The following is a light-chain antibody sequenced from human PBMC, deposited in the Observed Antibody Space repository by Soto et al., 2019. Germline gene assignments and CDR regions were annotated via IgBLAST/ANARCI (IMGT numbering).Light chain of an antibody. CDR3: CSYAGGHIHYI. Sequence: SVLTQPRSVSGSPGQSVTVSCTGTSSDFGGYNYVSWYRQYPGEAPKLLIYDVTERLSGVPDRFSGSKSGNTASLTISGLQAEDEADYYCCSYAGGHIHYIIGTGTKVTVL. CDR2: DVT. V-gene: IGLV2-11*01. CDR1: SSDFGGYNY. J-gene: IGLJ1*01.